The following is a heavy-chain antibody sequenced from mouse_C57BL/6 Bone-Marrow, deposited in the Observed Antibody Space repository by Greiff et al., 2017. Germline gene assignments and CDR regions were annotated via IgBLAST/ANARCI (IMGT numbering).Heavy chain of an antibody. J-gene: IGHJ3*01. V-gene: IGHV2-9-1*01. Sequence: VKLVESGPGLVAPSQSLSIPCTVSGFSLTSYAISWVRQPPGKGLEWLGVIWTGGGTNYNSALKSRLSISKDNSKSQVFLKMNSLQTDDTARYYCARTIYYDYDGGFAYWGQGTLVTVSA. CDR2: IWTGGGT. CDR1: GFSLTSYA. CDR3: ARTIYYDYDGGFAY. D-gene: IGHD2-4*01.